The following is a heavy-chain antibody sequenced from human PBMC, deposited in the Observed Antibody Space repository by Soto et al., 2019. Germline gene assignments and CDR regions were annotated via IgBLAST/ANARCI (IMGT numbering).Heavy chain of an antibody. D-gene: IGHD1-1*01. J-gene: IGHJ4*02. V-gene: IGHV3-23*01. CDR2: ISGSGGST. CDR1: GFTFSSYA. Sequence: GGSLRLSCAASGFTFSSYAMSWVRQAPGKGLGWVSAISGSGGSTYYADSVKGRFTISRDNSKNTLYLQMNSRRAEDTAVYYCAKGYGAEKYYFDYWGQGTLVTVSS. CDR3: AKGYGAEKYYFDY.